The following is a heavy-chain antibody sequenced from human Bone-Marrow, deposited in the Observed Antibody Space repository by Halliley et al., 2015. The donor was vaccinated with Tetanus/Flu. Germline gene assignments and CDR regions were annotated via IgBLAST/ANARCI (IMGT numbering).Heavy chain of an antibody. CDR1: GFTVSSTY. CDR2: IYAGDNT. V-gene: IGHV3-53*01. Sequence: SLRLSCAASGFTVSSTYMNWVRQAPGKGLEWVSVIYAGDNTDYADSVKGRFTISRDNSKNTLYLQMNSLRAEDTAVYYCARETPKYVFWQGNYITKKGALDIWGQGTMVIVS. CDR3: ARETPKYVFWQGNYITKKGALDI. D-gene: IGHD3-3*01. J-gene: IGHJ3*02.